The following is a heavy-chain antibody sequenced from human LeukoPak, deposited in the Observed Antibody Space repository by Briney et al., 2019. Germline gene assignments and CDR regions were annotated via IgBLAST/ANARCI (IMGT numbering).Heavy chain of an antibody. CDR2: IYSGGST. CDR1: GFTVSRNY. CDR3: ASEGYCTDTTCYTDHHFDY. V-gene: IGHV3-53*01. D-gene: IGHD2-2*02. J-gene: IGHJ4*02. Sequence: GGSLRLSCAASGFTVSRNYMSWVRQAPGKGLEGVSVIYSGGSTYYSDSVKGRFTISRDNAKNSLYLQMNSLRAEDTAVYYCASEGYCTDTTCYTDHHFDYWGQGTLVTVSS.